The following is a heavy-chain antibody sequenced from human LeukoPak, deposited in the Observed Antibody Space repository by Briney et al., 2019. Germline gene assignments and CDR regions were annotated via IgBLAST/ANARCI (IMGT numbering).Heavy chain of an antibody. J-gene: IGHJ3*02. CDR1: GFTFSSYA. V-gene: IGHV3-23*01. CDR3: AKDLYGDYGSAVWDAFDI. D-gene: IGHD4-17*01. CDR2: ISGSGGST. Sequence: PGGSLRLSCAASGFTFSSYAMSWVRQAPGKGLEWVSAISGSGGSTYYADSVKGRFTISRDNSKNTLYLQMNSLRAEDTAVYYCAKDLYGDYGSAVWDAFDIWGQGTMVTVSS.